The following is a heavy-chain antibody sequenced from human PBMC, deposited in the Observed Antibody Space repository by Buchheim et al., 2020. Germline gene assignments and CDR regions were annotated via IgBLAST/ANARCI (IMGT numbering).Heavy chain of an antibody. V-gene: IGHV3-23*01. CDR1: GFTFNTYA. CDR2: ITSSGGYT. D-gene: IGHD2-2*01. Sequence: EVQLLESGGGLVQPGGSLRLSCAASGFTFNTYAMSWVRQAPGKGLEWVSGITSSGGYTRYADSVKGRFTISRDNFKNKLSLQMNSLRDEDTALYYCAKDVRYCSNNRCDSWGQG. J-gene: IGHJ5*02. CDR3: AKDVRYCSNNRCDS.